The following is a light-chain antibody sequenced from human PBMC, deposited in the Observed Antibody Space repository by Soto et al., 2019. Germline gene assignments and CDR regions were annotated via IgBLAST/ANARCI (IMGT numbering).Light chain of an antibody. CDR3: QQYGSSPRT. V-gene: IGKV3-20*01. CDR1: QSVSSN. CDR2: GAS. J-gene: IGKJ1*01. Sequence: IVLTQSPGTLSLSPGERATLSCRASQSVSSNLAWYQQKPGQAPRLLIYGASSRATGIPDRFSGSGSGTDFTLTISRLEPEDFVVYYCQQYGSSPRTFGQGTKVDIK.